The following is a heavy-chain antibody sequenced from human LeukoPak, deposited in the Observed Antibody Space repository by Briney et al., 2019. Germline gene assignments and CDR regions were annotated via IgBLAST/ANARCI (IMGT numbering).Heavy chain of an antibody. V-gene: IGHV4-31*03. CDR3: ARVGVAAKSSRYFDY. Sequence: SETVSLTCTVSGGSISSGDYYWSWIRQHPGKGLEWIGYIHYSGSTYYNPSLKSRVTISVDTSKKQFSLKLSSVTAADTAVYYCARVGVAAKSSRYFDYWGKGTVVPVSS. CDR1: GGSISSGDYY. D-gene: IGHD2-15*01. J-gene: IGHJ4*02. CDR2: IHYSGST.